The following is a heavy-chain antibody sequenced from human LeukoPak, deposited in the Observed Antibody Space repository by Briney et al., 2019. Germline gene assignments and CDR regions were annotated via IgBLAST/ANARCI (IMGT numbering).Heavy chain of an antibody. CDR2: ISAYNGNT. D-gene: IGHD6-13*01. Sequence: ASVKVSCKASGYTFTSYGISWVRQAPGQGLERMGWISAYNGNTNYAQKLQGRVTMTTDTSTSTAYMELRSLRSDDTAVYYCARVSGAAAGTGPLDAFDIWGQGTMVTVS. CDR3: ARVSGAAAGTGPLDAFDI. CDR1: GYTFTSYG. V-gene: IGHV1-18*01. J-gene: IGHJ3*02.